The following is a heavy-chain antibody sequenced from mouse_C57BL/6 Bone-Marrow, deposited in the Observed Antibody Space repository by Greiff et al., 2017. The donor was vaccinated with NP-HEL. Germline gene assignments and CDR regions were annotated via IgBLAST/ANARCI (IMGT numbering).Heavy chain of an antibody. Sequence: VQLQQSGPELVKPGDSVKISCKASGYSFTGYFMNWVMQSHGKSLEWIRRINPYNGDTFYNQKFKGKATLTVDKSSSTAHMELRSLTSEDSAVYYCARSGWSGAMDYWGQGTSVTVSS. CDR2: INPYNGDT. V-gene: IGHV1-20*01. J-gene: IGHJ4*01. D-gene: IGHD2-3*01. CDR1: GYSFTGYF. CDR3: ARSGWSGAMDY.